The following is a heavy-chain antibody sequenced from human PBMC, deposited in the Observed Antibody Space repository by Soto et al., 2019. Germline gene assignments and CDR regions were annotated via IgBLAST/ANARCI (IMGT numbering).Heavy chain of an antibody. V-gene: IGHV4-4*07. Sequence: SETLSLTCTVSGGSISSYYWSWIRQPAGKGLEWIGRIYTSGSTNYNPSLKSRVTMSVDTSKNQFSLKLSSVTAADTAVYCCARAPTGSYSSFYYYGMDVWGQGTTVTVSS. CDR2: IYTSGST. J-gene: IGHJ6*02. CDR3: ARAPTGSYSSFYYYGMDV. D-gene: IGHD1-26*01. CDR1: GGSISSYY.